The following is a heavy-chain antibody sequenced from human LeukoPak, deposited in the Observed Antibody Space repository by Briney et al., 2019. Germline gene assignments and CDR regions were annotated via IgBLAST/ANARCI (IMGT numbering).Heavy chain of an antibody. CDR3: NYDSSGYNAFDI. CDR1: GGSISSSSYY. J-gene: IGHJ3*02. Sequence: SETLSLTCTVSGGSISSSSYYWGWIRQPPGKGREWIGSFYYSGSTFYNPSLKSRVTISVDTSKNQFSLKLSSVTAADTAVYYCNYDSSGYNAFDIWGQGTMVTVSS. D-gene: IGHD3-22*01. CDR2: FYYSGST. V-gene: IGHV4-39*07.